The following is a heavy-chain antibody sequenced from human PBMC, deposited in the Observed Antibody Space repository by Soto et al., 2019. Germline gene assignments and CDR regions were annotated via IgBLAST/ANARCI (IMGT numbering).Heavy chain of an antibody. V-gene: IGHV1-69*13. Sequence: SVKVSCKASGGTFSSYAISWVRQAPGQGLEWMGGIIPIFGTANYAQKFQGRVTITADESTSTAYMELSSLRSEDTAVYYCASHHLAPSAFDIWGQGTMVTVS. CDR1: GGTFSSYA. J-gene: IGHJ3*02. CDR2: IIPIFGTA. CDR3: ASHHLAPSAFDI.